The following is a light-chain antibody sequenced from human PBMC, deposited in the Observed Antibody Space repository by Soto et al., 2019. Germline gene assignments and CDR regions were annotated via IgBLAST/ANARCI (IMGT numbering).Light chain of an antibody. CDR3: QSYDSSIVV. Sequence: NFMLTQSHSVSESPGKTVTISCTRSSGSIASNYVQWYQQRPGSAPTTVIYEDNQRPSGVPDRFSGSIDSSSNSASLTISGLKTEGEADYYCQSYDSSIVVFGGGTKLTVL. J-gene: IGLJ2*01. V-gene: IGLV6-57*04. CDR1: SGSIASNY. CDR2: EDN.